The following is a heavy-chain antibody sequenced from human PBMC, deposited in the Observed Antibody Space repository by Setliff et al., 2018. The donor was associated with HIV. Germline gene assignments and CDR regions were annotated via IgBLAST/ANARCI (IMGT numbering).Heavy chain of an antibody. D-gene: IGHD1-26*01. Sequence: GASVKVSCKASGYTFTAYNIQWARQAPGQGLEWVGWINPNTGDTSYAENLQGWVTLTRDTSISTAYLEVRSDDTAVYYCARKRVGFDGIDVRGQGTTVTVSS. J-gene: IGHJ6*02. CDR1: GYTFTAYN. V-gene: IGHV1-2*04. CDR2: INPNTGDT. CDR3: ARKRVGFDGIDV.